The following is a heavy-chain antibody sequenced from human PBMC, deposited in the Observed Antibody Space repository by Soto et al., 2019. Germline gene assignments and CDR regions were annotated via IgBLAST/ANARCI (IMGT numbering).Heavy chain of an antibody. Sequence: SEKVSCKASGGTFRSYAISWVRQAPGQGLEWMGGIIPIFGTANYAQKFQGRVTITADESTSTAYMELSSLRSEDTAVYYCARDPPGKGIVATEGYYGMDVWGQGTTVTVSS. D-gene: IGHD5-12*01. CDR2: IIPIFGTA. J-gene: IGHJ6*02. CDR1: GGTFRSYA. CDR3: ARDPPGKGIVATEGYYGMDV. V-gene: IGHV1-69*13.